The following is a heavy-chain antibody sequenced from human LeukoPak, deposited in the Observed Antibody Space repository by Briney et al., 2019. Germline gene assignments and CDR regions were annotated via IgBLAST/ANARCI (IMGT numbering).Heavy chain of an antibody. Sequence: PSETLSLTCSVSGAFISNYYWSWIRQPAGKGLEWIGRILISGSTNYNPSLKSRVTMSVDTSKNQFSLKLSSVTAADTAVNYCASVDTVGTIWYWGQGTLVTVSS. CDR2: ILISGST. D-gene: IGHD5-12*01. J-gene: IGHJ4*02. CDR3: ASVDTVGTIWY. CDR1: GAFISNYY. V-gene: IGHV4-4*07.